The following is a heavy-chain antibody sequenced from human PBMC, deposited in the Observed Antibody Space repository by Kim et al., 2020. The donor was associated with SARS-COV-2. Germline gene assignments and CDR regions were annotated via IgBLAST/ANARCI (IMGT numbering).Heavy chain of an antibody. CDR1: GGSISSYY. J-gene: IGHJ4*02. CDR3: ARVRCSSTSCHRRYFDY. D-gene: IGHD2-2*01. CDR2: IYYSGST. Sequence: SETLSLTCTVSGGSISSYYWSWIRQPPGKGLEWIGYIYYSGSTNYNPSLKSRVTISVDTSKNQFSLKLSSVTAADTAVYYCARVRCSSTSCHRRYFDYWGQGTLVTVSS. V-gene: IGHV4-59*01.